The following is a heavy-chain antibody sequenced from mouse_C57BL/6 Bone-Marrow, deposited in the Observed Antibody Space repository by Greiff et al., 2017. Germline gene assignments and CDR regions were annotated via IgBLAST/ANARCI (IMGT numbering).Heavy chain of an antibody. V-gene: IGHV1-42*01. CDR1: GYSFTGYY. CDR2: INPSTGGT. J-gene: IGHJ3*01. CDR3: ARESYLLSFAY. Sequence: VQLQQSGAELVKPGASVKISCKASGYSFTGYYMNWVKQSPEKSLEWIGEINPSTGGTTYNQKFKAKATLTVDKSSSTAYMQLKSLTSEDSAVYYCARESYLLSFAYWGQGTLVTVSA. D-gene: IGHD2-10*01.